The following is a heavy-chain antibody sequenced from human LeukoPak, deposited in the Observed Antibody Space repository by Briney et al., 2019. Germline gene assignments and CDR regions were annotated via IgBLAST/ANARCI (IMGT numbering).Heavy chain of an antibody. V-gene: IGHV3-23*01. J-gene: IGHJ6*02. Sequence: PGGSLRLSCAASGFTFSSYAMSWVRQAPGKGLEWVSAISGSGGSTYYADSVKGRFTISRDNSKNMLYLQMNSLRAEDTAVYYCAKVLCYDILTGYYSCEHGMDVWGQGTTVTVSS. CDR3: AKVLCYDILTGYYSCEHGMDV. CDR2: ISGSGGST. CDR1: GFTFSSYA. D-gene: IGHD3-9*01.